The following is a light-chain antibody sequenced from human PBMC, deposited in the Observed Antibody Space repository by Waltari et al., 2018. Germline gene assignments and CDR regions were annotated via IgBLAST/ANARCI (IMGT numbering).Light chain of an antibody. CDR1: QSVSRS. J-gene: IGKJ1*01. CDR2: GPS. CDR3: QQYSNWPPGT. Sequence: EIVMTQSPATLSVSPGERATLSCRASQSVSRSLAWYQQKVGQPPRLLVYGPSTRATGVPARFSGSGSETDFTLTINTLQSEDFGLYYCQQYSNWPPGTFGQGTKVEI. V-gene: IGKV3-15*01.